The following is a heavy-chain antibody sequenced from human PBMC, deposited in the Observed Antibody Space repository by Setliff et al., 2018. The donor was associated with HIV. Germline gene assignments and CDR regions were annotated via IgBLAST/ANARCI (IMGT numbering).Heavy chain of an antibody. CDR2: ISSDGSDK. Sequence: GGSLRLSCAASGFAFRNYIFHWVRQAPGKGLEWVAIISSDGSDKNYADSVKGRFTVSRDNSKNTLYLQMNSLRAEDTAVYYCARDLHWAFDYWGQGTLVTVSS. CDR1: GFAFRNYI. V-gene: IGHV3-30*07. J-gene: IGHJ4*02. CDR3: ARDLHWAFDY. D-gene: IGHD7-27*01.